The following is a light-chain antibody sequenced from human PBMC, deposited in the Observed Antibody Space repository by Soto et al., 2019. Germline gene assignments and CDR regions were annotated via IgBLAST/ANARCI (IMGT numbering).Light chain of an antibody. V-gene: IGKV3-11*01. CDR1: QSVSNF. CDR2: DAS. J-gene: IGKJ5*01. Sequence: EIVLTQSPATLSLSPGERATLSCRASQSVSNFLAWYQQKPGQAPRLLIYDASNRATGIPARFSGSESGTDFTLTIRSLEPEDFAIYYCQQRANWPLTTFGHGTRLEIK. CDR3: QQRANWPLTT.